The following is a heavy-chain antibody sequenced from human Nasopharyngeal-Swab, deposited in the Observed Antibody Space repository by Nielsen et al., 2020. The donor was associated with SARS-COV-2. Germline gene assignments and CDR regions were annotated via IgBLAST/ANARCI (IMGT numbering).Heavy chain of an antibody. CDR1: GFTFNTYS. J-gene: IGHJ4*02. D-gene: IGHD1-26*01. V-gene: IGHV3-21*04. CDR2: ISGSGSYV. CDR3: AKDRGVGALDY. Sequence: GESLKISCAGSGFTFNTYSMIWVRQVPGEGLEWVSSISGSGSYVYYADSVKGRFTISRDNSKNTLYLQMNSLRAEDTAVYYCAKDRGVGALDYWGQGTLVTVSS.